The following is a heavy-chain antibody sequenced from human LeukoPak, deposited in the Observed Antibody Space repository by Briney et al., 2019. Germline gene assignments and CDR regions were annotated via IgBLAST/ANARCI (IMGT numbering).Heavy chain of an antibody. CDR1: GGSFSGYY. V-gene: IGHV4-34*01. CDR2: INHSGST. D-gene: IGHD5-18*01. J-gene: IGHJ6*03. Sequence: PSETLSLTCAVYGGSFSGYYWSWIRQPPGKGLEWIGEINHSGSTNYNPSLKSRVTISVDTSKNQFSLKLSSVTAADTAVYYCARGRRIQLWSRPDYCMDVWGKGATVTVSS. CDR3: ARGRRIQLWSRPDYCMDV.